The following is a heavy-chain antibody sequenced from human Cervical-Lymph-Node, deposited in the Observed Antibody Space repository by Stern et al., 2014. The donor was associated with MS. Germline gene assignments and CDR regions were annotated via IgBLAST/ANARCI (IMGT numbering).Heavy chain of an antibody. CDR1: GYTFTGFF. CDR2: INPNTGGT. Sequence: QVQLVESGAGVKKPGASVKVSCTASGYTFTGFFLHWVRQAPGQGLEWVGGINPNTGGTKSAQKFDGRVTFTRDTTINTVYMELNRLKSDDTAVFYCARGYPFFDNWGQGTPVTVSS. J-gene: IGHJ4*02. V-gene: IGHV1-2*02. D-gene: IGHD2-15*01. CDR3: ARGYPFFDN.